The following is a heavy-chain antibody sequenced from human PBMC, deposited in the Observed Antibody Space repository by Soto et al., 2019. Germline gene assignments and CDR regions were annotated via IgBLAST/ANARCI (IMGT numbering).Heavy chain of an antibody. CDR1: GGTFSSYA. CDR3: ARPMTYYYGSGSQYYYYGMDV. D-gene: IGHD3-10*01. V-gene: IGHV1-69*13. CDR2: IIPIFGTA. J-gene: IGHJ6*02. Sequence: GASVKVSCKASGGTFSSYAISWVRQAPGQGLEWMGGIIPIFGTANYAQKYQGRVTITADESTSTAYMELSSLRSEDTAVYYCARPMTYYYGSGSQYYYYGMDVWGQGTTVTVSS.